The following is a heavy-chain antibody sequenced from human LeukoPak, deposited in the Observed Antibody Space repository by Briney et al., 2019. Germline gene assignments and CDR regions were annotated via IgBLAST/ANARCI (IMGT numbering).Heavy chain of an antibody. J-gene: IGHJ2*01. V-gene: IGHV3-23*01. Sequence: GGSLRLSCAASGFTFSNYAMSWVRQAPGKGLEWVSAISGSGGSTYYADSMKGRVTISRDNAKNTLYLQMNSLRAEDTAVYYCAKDRGYYDSSGYYYWYFDLWGRGTLVTVSS. CDR2: ISGSGGST. D-gene: IGHD3-22*01. CDR3: AKDRGYYDSSGYYYWYFDL. CDR1: GFTFSNYA.